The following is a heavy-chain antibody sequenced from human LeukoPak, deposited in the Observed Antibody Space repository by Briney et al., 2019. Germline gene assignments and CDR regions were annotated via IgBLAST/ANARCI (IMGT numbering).Heavy chain of an antibody. J-gene: IGHJ6*02. CDR3: TTDSTIFGVVIDLIVVTPAYGMDV. CDR2: IKSKTDGGTT. V-gene: IGHV3-15*01. Sequence: GGSLRLSCAASGFTFSNAWMSWVRQAPGKGLEWVGRIKSKTDGGTTDYAAPVKGRFTISRDDSKNTLYLQMNSLKTEDTAVYYCTTDSTIFGVVIDLIVVTPAYGMDVWGQGTTVTVSS. CDR1: GFTFSNAW. D-gene: IGHD3-3*01.